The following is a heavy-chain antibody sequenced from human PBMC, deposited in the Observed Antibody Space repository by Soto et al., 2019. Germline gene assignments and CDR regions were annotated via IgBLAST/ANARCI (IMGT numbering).Heavy chain of an antibody. V-gene: IGHV3-15*01. J-gene: IGHJ2*01. Sequence: EVQLVESGRGLVKPGESLRLSCVASGFTFNNAWMSWVRQAPGKGLEWVGRMKSKGNGGTTDYAAPVRGRFTISRDDSKDTMYLQMNCLKTEDTAVYYCYTDWSDLWGRGTLVTVSS. CDR1: GFTFNNAW. CDR3: YTDWSDL. D-gene: IGHD3-3*01. CDR2: MKSKGNGGTT.